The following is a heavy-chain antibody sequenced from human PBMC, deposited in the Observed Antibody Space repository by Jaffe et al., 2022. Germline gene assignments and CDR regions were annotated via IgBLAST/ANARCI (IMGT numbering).Heavy chain of an antibody. Sequence: QVQLVQSGAEVKEPGASVRVSCKASGYTFTSYGISWVRQAPGQGLEWMGWISTYNGDTNYAQKLQGTVTMTTDTSTSTAYMELRSLRSDDTAVYYCARSGTTVLSYYYYMDVWGKGTTVTVSS. CDR2: ISTYNGDT. D-gene: IGHD1-1*01. V-gene: IGHV1-18*01. J-gene: IGHJ6*03. CDR1: GYTFTSYG. CDR3: ARSGTTVLSYYYYMDV.